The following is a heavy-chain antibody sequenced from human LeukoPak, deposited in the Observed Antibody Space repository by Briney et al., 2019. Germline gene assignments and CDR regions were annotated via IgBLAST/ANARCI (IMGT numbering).Heavy chain of an antibody. D-gene: IGHD2-15*01. CDR1: GGSFSGYY. V-gene: IGHV4-34*01. Sequence: SETLSLTCAVYGGSFSGYYWSWIRQPPGKGLEWIGEINHSGSTNYNPSLKSRVTISVDTSKNQFSLKLRFVTAADTAVYYCARVRCSGGSCPYYYYYYYMDVWGKGTTVTVSS. CDR2: INHSGST. J-gene: IGHJ6*03. CDR3: ARVRCSGGSCPYYYYYYYMDV.